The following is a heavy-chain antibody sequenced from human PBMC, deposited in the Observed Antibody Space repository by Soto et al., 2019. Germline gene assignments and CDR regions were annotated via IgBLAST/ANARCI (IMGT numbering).Heavy chain of an antibody. J-gene: IGHJ6*02. Sequence: GGSLRLSCAASGFTFSSYSMNWVRQAPGKGLEWVSSISSSSSYIYYADSVKGRFTISRDNAKNSLYLQMNSLRAEDTAVYYCARDSSIAARHYYYSAMDVWGQGTTVTV. CDR2: ISSSSSYI. V-gene: IGHV3-21*01. CDR1: GFTFSSYS. CDR3: ARDSSIAARHYYYSAMDV. D-gene: IGHD6-6*01.